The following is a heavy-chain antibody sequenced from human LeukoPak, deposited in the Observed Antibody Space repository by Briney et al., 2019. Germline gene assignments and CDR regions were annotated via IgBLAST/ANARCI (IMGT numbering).Heavy chain of an antibody. CDR3: ARSLGTMIVVVTHNWFDP. CDR1: GGSISSGRYY. D-gene: IGHD3-22*01. V-gene: IGHV4-61*02. CDR2: IYTSGST. Sequence: SETLSLTCTVSGGSISSGRYYWSWIRRPAGKGLEWLGRIYTSGSTNYNPSLKSRVTISVDTSKNQFSLKLSSVTAADTAVYYCARSLGTMIVVVTHNWFDPWGQGTLVTVSS. J-gene: IGHJ5*02.